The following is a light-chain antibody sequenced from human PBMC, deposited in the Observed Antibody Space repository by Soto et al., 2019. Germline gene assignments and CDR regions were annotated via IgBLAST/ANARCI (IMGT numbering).Light chain of an antibody. CDR2: DAS. J-gene: IGKJ2*01. CDR1: QSVSSN. CDR3: QQYESWPRYT. Sequence: EIEMTQSPPTLSVSPGERATLSCRASQSVSSNVAWYQQKPGQAPRLLLYDASTRATDIPTRFSGRGSGTEFTLTISSLQSEDFAVYYCQQYESWPRYTFGQGTKVEI. V-gene: IGKV3-15*01.